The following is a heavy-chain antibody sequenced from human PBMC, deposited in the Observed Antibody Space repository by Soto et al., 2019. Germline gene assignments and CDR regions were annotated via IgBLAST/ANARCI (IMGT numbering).Heavy chain of an antibody. CDR1: GGTFSSYA. CDR3: ARVPALDCSSTSCAVNWFDP. J-gene: IGHJ5*02. CDR2: IIPIFGTA. Sequence: QVQLVQSGAEVKKPGSSVKVSCQASGGTFSSYAISWVRQAPGQGLEWMGGIIPIFGTANYAQKFQGRVTITADESTSTAYMELSSLRSEDTAVYYCARVPALDCSSTSCAVNWFDPWGQGTLVTVSS. V-gene: IGHV1-69*01. D-gene: IGHD2-2*01.